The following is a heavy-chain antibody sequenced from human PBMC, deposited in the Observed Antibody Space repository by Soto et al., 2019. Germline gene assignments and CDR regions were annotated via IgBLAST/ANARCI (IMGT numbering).Heavy chain of an antibody. J-gene: IGHJ4*01. V-gene: IGHV1-18*01. D-gene: IGHD2-21*01. CDR3: ARTVEYDSIPYYYADF. CDR1: GYTFNTYG. Sequence: ASLKVSCKASGYTFNTYGITWVRQAPGQGLEWMGWISGYNGNTNYAQTLQGRGTMTTDTSTSTAYLELRSLRSDDTAVYYCARTVEYDSIPYYYADFWGQGTLVTVS. CDR2: ISGYNGNT.